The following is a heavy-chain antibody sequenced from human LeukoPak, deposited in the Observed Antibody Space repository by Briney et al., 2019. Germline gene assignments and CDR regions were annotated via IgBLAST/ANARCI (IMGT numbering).Heavy chain of an antibody. Sequence: GESLKISCKGSGYSFTSYWIGWGRQMPGKGLEWMGIIYPGDSDTRYSPSFQGQITISANKSISTAYLQWSRLKASDTAMYYCARHIAARDLDYWGQGTLVTVSS. V-gene: IGHV5-51*01. J-gene: IGHJ4*02. CDR2: IYPGDSDT. CDR1: GYSFTSYW. CDR3: ARHIAARDLDY. D-gene: IGHD6-6*01.